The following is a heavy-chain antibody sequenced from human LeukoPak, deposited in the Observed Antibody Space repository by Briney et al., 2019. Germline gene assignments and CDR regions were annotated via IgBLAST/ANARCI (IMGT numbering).Heavy chain of an antibody. CDR3: ARHPITRYYDSSGYSAAGPDY. J-gene: IGHJ4*02. Sequence: GESLKISCKGSGYRFTTYWIGWVRQMPGKGQEWMGIINPGDSDTRYSPSFRGQVTISADKSISTAYLLWSSLKASDTAMYYCARHPITRYYDSSGYSAAGPDYWGQGTLVTVSS. V-gene: IGHV5-51*01. CDR2: INPGDSDT. D-gene: IGHD3-22*01. CDR1: GYRFTTYW.